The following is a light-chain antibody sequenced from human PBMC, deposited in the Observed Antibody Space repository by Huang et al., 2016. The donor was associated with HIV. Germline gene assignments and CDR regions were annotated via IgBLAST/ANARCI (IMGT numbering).Light chain of an antibody. V-gene: IGKV1-5*03. CDR1: QTISNW. J-gene: IGKJ1*01. CDR3: HHHNSYSGA. Sequence: DIQMTQSASTLSASVGDRVTITCRASQTISNWLAWYQQKPGKAPNLLIYKASTLESGVPSRFSGSGSGTEFTLTISSLQPDDFATYYCHHHNSYSGAFGQGTKVEIK. CDR2: KAS.